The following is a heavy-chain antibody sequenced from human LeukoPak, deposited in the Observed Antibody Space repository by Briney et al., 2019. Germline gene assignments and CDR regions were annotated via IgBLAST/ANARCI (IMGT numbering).Heavy chain of an antibody. D-gene: IGHD6-13*01. CDR1: GFTFSDYY. CDR2: IRNKANSYTS. J-gene: IGHJ4*02. CDR3: TRRAAAGALDY. V-gene: IGHV3-72*01. Sequence: SGGSLRLSCAASGFTFSDYYMDWARQAPGKGLEWVGRIRNKANSYTSEYAASVKGKFTISRDDSKNSVYLQMSSLKTEDTAVYYCTRRAAAGALDYWGQGTLVIVSS.